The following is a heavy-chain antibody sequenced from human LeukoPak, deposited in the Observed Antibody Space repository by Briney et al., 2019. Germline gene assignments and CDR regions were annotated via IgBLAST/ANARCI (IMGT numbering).Heavy chain of an antibody. J-gene: IGHJ5*02. D-gene: IGHD2-15*01. CDR1: GFTFSSYE. V-gene: IGHV3-48*03. CDR3: ARERTGGTLT. Sequence: PGGSLRLSCAASGFTFSSYEMNWVRQAPGKGLEWVSHISSSGSTIYYADSVKGRFTISRDNAKNSLYLQMNSLRAEDTAVYYCARERTGGTLTWGQGTLVTVSS. CDR2: ISSSGSTI.